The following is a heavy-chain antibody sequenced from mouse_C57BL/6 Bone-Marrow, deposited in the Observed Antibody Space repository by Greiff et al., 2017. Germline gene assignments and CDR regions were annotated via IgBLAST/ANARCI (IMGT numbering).Heavy chain of an antibody. CDR1: GYTFTSYW. D-gene: IGHD2-3*01. Sequence: QVQLQQPGAELVMPGASVKLSCKASGYTFTSYWMHWVKQRPGQGLEWIGEIDPSDSYTNYNQKFKGKSTLTVDKSSSTAYMQLSSLTSEDSAVYYCARCYDGYYGGVYYYAMDYWGQGTSVTVSS. CDR2: IDPSDSYT. CDR3: ARCYDGYYGGVYYYAMDY. V-gene: IGHV1-69*01. J-gene: IGHJ4*01.